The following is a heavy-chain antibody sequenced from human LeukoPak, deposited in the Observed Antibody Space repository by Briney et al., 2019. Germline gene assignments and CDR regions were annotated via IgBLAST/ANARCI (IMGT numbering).Heavy chain of an antibody. Sequence: GGSLRLSCAASGFTFSTYWMQWVRQVPGKGLVWVSRINSDGSITTYADSVKGRFTISRDNAKNTLYLQMNSLRVEDTAVYYCAGGISATGGGWGQGTMVTVSS. V-gene: IGHV3-74*01. CDR3: AGGISATGGG. D-gene: IGHD6-13*01. J-gene: IGHJ3*01. CDR1: GFTFSTYW. CDR2: INSDGSIT.